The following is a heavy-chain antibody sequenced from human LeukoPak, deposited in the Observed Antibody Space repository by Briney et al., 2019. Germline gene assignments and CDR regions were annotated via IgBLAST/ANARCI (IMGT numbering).Heavy chain of an antibody. V-gene: IGHV3-30*02. J-gene: IGHJ4*02. CDR2: IRYEGSNK. D-gene: IGHD5-18*01. Sequence: GGSLRLSCAASGFTFSSYGMHWVRQAPGKGLEWVAFIRYEGSNKYYADSVKGRFTISRENSKTTLYLQMNSLRAEDTAVYYCAKSTQLWLFAFDYWGQGTLVTVSS. CDR3: AKSTQLWLFAFDY. CDR1: GFTFSSYG.